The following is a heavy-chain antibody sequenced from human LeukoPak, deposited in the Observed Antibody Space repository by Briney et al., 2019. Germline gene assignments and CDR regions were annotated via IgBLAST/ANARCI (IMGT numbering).Heavy chain of an antibody. CDR2: IYYSGST. D-gene: IGHD1-26*01. V-gene: IGHV4-59*01. CDR1: GGSISSYY. Sequence: SETLSLTCTVSGGSISSYYWIWIRQPPGKGLEWIGYIYYSGSTNYNPSLKSRVTISVATSKNQFSLKLSSVTAADTAVYYCARDKGWGDSGSYHCAWGQGTLVTVSS. CDR3: ARDKGWGDSGSYHCA. J-gene: IGHJ5*02.